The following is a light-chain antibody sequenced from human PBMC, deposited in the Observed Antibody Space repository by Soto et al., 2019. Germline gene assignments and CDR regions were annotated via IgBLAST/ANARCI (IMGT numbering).Light chain of an antibody. CDR1: QSVSSY. J-gene: IGKJ4*01. CDR2: DAS. Sequence: EIVLTQSPATLSLSPGERATLSCRASQSVSSYLAWYQQKPGQAPRLLIYDASNRATGIPARFSGSGSGTDFTLTISSPEPEDYTVYYCLQSSNLPLTFGGGTKVEIQ. CDR3: LQSSNLPLT. V-gene: IGKV3-11*01.